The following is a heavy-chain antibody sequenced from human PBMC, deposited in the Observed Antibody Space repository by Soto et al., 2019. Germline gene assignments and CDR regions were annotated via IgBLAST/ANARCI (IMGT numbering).Heavy chain of an antibody. CDR1: GGSISSSGYY. V-gene: IGHV4-39*01. CDR3: SRHVLDQYDFWRGYYRLFDY. Sequence: PSETLSLTCTVSGGSISSSGYYWGWIRQPPGKGLEWIGSIYYIGSTYYNPSLKSRVTISVDTSKNQFSLKLSSVTAADTAVYYFSRHVLDQYDFWRGYYRLFDYWGQGTRVTVSS. D-gene: IGHD3-3*01. J-gene: IGHJ4*02. CDR2: IYYIGST.